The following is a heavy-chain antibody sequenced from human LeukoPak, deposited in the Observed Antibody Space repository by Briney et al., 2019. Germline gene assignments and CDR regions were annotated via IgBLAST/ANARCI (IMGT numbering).Heavy chain of an antibody. CDR1: GYSFTSYW. J-gene: IGHJ4*02. CDR2: IYPGDSDT. Sequence: GESLKISCKGSGYSFTSYWIGWVRQMPGKGLEWMGIIYPGDSDTRHSPSFQGQVTISADKSISTAYLQWSSLKASDTAMYYCARRNDYCSGGSCYFDYWGQGTLVTVSS. CDR3: ARRNDYCSGGSCYFDY. V-gene: IGHV5-51*01. D-gene: IGHD2-15*01.